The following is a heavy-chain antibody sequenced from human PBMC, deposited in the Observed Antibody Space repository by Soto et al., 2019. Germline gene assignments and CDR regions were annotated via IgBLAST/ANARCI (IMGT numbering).Heavy chain of an antibody. CDR1: GFTFSSYG. CDR3: ARNIPGATSPFEY. CDR2: MNTNGHNI. Sequence: GGSLRLSCAASGFTFSSYGMHWVRQAPGKGLEWVSSMNTNGHNIYYADSVNGRFTISRDNAENSLYLQMNSLRAEDTAVYYCARNIPGATSPFEYWGQGTRVTVSS. V-gene: IGHV3-21*01. D-gene: IGHD2-2*01. J-gene: IGHJ4*02.